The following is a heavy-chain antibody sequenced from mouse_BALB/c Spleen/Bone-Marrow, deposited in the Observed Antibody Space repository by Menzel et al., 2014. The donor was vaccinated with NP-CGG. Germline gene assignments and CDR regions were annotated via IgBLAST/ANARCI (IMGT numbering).Heavy chain of an antibody. CDR3: ARDWDYYAMDY. J-gene: IGHJ4*01. Sequence: VQLQQSGPELVKPGASVQVSCKASGYAFTSYNMYWVKQSHGKSLEWIGYIDPYNGGTSQNQKFKGKATLTVDKSSSTAYMHLSSLTSEDSAVYYCARDWDYYAMDYWGQGTSVTVSS. V-gene: IGHV1S135*01. CDR1: GYAFTSYN. D-gene: IGHD4-1*01. CDR2: IDPYNGGT.